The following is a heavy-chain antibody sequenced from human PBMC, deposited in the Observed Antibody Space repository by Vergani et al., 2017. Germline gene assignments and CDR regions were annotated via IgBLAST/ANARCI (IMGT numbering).Heavy chain of an antibody. CDR1: GYTFTSYD. CDR3: ANSPLDILTGYLHSFDY. D-gene: IGHD3-9*01. J-gene: IGHJ4*02. CDR2: MNPNSGNT. Sequence: QVQLVQSGAEVKKPGASVKVSCKASGYTFTSYDINWVRQATGQGLEWMGWMNPNSGNTGYAQKFQGRVTMTRNNSISTAYMELSSLRSEDTAVYYCANSPLDILTGYLHSFDYWGQGTLVTVSS. V-gene: IGHV1-8*01.